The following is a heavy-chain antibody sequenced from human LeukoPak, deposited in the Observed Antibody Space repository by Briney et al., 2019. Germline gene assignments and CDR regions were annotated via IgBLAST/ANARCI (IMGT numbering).Heavy chain of an antibody. CDR3: ARDFGGTIFGVDVDY. J-gene: IGHJ4*02. CDR2: IKQDGSEK. Sequence: GGSLRLSCAASGFTFSSYWMSWVRQAPGKGLEWVANIKQDGSEKYYVDSVKGRFTISRDNAKNSLYLQMNSLRAEDTAVYYCARDFGGTIFGVDVDYWGQGTLVTVSS. D-gene: IGHD3-3*01. V-gene: IGHV3-7*01. CDR1: GFTFSSYW.